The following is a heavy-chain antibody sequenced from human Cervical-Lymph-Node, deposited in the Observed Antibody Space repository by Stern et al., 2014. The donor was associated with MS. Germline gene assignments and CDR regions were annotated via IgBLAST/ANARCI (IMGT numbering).Heavy chain of an antibody. D-gene: IGHD6-6*01. CDR1: GYNFTNYG. V-gene: IGHV1-18*01. Sequence: VQLVQSGVEVKKPGASVKVSCRASGYNFTNYGITWVRQAPGQGLEWIGWISTYNGNPTYAQKFQGRVTMTTDTATNTAYLELRSLTQDDTAVFYCAREAAARSFDFWGQGTLVTVSS. J-gene: IGHJ4*02. CDR2: ISTYNGNP. CDR3: AREAAARSFDF.